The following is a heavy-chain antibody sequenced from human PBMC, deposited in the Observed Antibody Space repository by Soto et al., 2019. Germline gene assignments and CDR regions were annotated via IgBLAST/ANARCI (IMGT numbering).Heavy chain of an antibody. CDR1: PGSMRTYY. Sequence: SETLSLTCSVSPGSMRTYYWTWIRQSPGKGLEWIGQISHTGRTKYNPSLESRVTISVDTSRKQFSLKLSSVTAADTALYYCARDDTTGLFDFWGQGTLVTV. J-gene: IGHJ4*02. D-gene: IGHD4-17*01. V-gene: IGHV4-59*01. CDR3: ARDDTTGLFDF. CDR2: ISHTGRT.